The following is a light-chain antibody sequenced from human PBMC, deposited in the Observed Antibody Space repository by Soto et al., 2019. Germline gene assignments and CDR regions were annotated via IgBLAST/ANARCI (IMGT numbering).Light chain of an antibody. CDR2: DAS. Sequence: DIQMTQSPSSLSASVGDRVTITCRASQGISTYLAWYQQKPGKVPKLLIYDASTLQSGVPSRFSGSGSGTDFTLTISSLQPEDVATYYCQKYNRAPRTFGQGTKVEIK. J-gene: IGKJ1*01. CDR3: QKYNRAPRT. CDR1: QGISTY. V-gene: IGKV1-27*01.